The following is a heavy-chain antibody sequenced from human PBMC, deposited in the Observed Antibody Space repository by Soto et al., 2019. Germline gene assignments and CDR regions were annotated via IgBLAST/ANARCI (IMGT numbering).Heavy chain of an antibody. V-gene: IGHV5-51*01. Sequence: PGESLKISCKGSGYSFTSYWIGWVRQMPGKGLEWMGIIYPGDSDTRYSPSFQGQVTISADKSISTAYLQWSSLKASDTAMYYCARTLAPDYYYYYGMDVWGQGTTVTVSS. CDR2: IYPGDSDT. J-gene: IGHJ6*02. CDR3: ARTLAPDYYYYYGMDV. CDR1: GYSFTSYW.